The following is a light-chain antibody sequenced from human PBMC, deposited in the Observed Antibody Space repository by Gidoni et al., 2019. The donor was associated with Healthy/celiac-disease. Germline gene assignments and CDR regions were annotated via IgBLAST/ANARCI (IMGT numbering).Light chain of an antibody. CDR2: WAS. CDR3: QQYYTVPHT. V-gene: IGKV4-1*01. J-gene: IGKJ1*01. CDR1: QSVFDSSKNKNF. Sequence: DILMSQLPDSLVLSLGERATINCKSTQSVFDSSKNKNFLAWYQQQAGQPPKLLIYWASTRESGVPERFSGSGSGTDFSLIISGLQAEDVALYYCQQYYTVPHTFGQGTKVEIK.